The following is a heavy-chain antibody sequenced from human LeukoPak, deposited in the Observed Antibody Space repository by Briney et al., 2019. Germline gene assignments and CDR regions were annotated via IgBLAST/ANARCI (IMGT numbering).Heavy chain of an antibody. Sequence: PSETLSLTCTVSGGSISSSSYYWGWIRQPPGKGLEWIGSIYYSGSTTYSPSLKSRVTISIDTSKNQFSLNLKSVTAADTAVYFCARGKYYGDSDYWGQGTLVTVSS. V-gene: IGHV4-39*07. CDR3: ARGKYYGDSDY. D-gene: IGHD3-3*01. CDR2: IYYSGST. CDR1: GGSISSSSYY. J-gene: IGHJ4*02.